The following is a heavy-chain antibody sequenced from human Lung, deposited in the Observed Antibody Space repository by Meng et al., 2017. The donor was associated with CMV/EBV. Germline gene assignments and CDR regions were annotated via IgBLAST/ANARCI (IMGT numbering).Heavy chain of an antibody. CDR1: GFSLSNARMG. D-gene: IGHD3-22*01. V-gene: IGHV2-26*01. J-gene: IGHJ6*02. Sequence: SGPTLVXPTETLTLTCTVPGFSLSNARMGVSWIRQPPGKALEWLAHIFSNDEKSYSTSLKSRLTISKDTSKSQVVLTMTNMDPVDTATYYCARHLPTYYYDSSGYYYPYYYYGMDVWGQGTTVXVSS. CDR2: IFSNDEK. CDR3: ARHLPTYYYDSSGYYYPYYYYGMDV.